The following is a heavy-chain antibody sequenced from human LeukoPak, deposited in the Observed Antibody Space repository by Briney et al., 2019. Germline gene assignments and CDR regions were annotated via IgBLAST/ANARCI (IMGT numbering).Heavy chain of an antibody. J-gene: IGHJ3*02. CDR3: ARGVVAAFDASDI. Sequence: GGSLRLSCAASGFTFSSYWMSWVRQAPGKGLEWVANIKQDGSEKYYVDSVKGRFTISRDNAKNSLYLQMNSLRAEDTAVYYCARGVVAAFDASDIWGQGTMVTVSS. V-gene: IGHV3-7*01. CDR2: IKQDGSEK. D-gene: IGHD2-15*01. CDR1: GFTFSSYW.